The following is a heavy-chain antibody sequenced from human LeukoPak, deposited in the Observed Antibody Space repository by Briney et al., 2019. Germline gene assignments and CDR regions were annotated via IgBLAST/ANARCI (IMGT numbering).Heavy chain of an antibody. CDR1: GFTFSSYA. CDR3: ARDQIGYRPGDAFDI. J-gene: IGHJ3*02. D-gene: IGHD5-18*01. CDR2: ISYDGSNK. Sequence: GGSLRLSCAASGFTFSSYAMHWVRQAPGKGLEWVAVISYDGSNKYYADSVKGRFTISRDNSKNTLYLQMNSLRAEDTAVYYCARDQIGYRPGDAFDIWGQGTMVTVSS. V-gene: IGHV3-30-3*01.